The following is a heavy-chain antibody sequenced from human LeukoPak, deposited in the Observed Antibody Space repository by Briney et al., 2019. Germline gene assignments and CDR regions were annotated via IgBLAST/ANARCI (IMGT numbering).Heavy chain of an antibody. J-gene: IGHJ4*02. CDR1: GESLSKYY. D-gene: IGHD1-26*01. CDR2: INHRGST. V-gene: IGHV4-34*01. CDR3: ASSVGSTDY. Sequence: SETLSLTCAVYGESLSKYYWTWIRQSPGKGLEWIGEINHRGSTNLNPSLKSRVTLSVDTSKPQFSLKLTSMTAADAAVYYCASSVGSTDYWGQGTLVTVSS.